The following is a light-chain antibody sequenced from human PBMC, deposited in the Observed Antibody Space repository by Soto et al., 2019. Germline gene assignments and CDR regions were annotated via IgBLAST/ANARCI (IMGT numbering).Light chain of an antibody. Sequence: EIVMTQSPATLSVSPGGRATLSCRTSQSISDTLAWYQQKPGQAPRLLIYGASFRATGIPDRFTGSGSGTDFTLTITRLEPEDFAVYYCQQFGGSSRTFGQGTKVDI. J-gene: IGKJ1*01. CDR3: QQFGGSSRT. CDR1: QSISDT. V-gene: IGKV3-20*01. CDR2: GAS.